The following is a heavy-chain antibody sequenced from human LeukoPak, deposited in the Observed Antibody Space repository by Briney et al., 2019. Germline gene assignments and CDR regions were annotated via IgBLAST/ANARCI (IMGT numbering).Heavy chain of an antibody. J-gene: IGHJ4*02. D-gene: IGHD3-22*01. CDR2: ISAYNGNT. Sequence: ASVKVSCKASGYTFTSYGISWVRQAPGQGLEWMGWISAYNGNTNYAQKLQGRVTMTTDTSTSTAYMELRSLRSDDTAVYYCARTYYYESSGYKEVPTYDYWGQGTLVTVSS. V-gene: IGHV1-18*01. CDR3: ARTYYYESSGYKEVPTYDY. CDR1: GYTFTSYG.